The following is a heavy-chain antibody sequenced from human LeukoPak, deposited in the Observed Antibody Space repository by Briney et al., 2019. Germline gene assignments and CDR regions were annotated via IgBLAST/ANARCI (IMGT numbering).Heavy chain of an antibody. J-gene: IGHJ5*02. D-gene: IGHD3-22*01. V-gene: IGHV4-39*07. CDR2: ISFSGST. Sequence: KTSETLSLTCTVSGGSISSSSYYWGWLRQPPGKGLEWIGSISFSGSTYYNPSLKSRVTISVDTSKNQFSLKLSSVTAADTAVYYCARDGGPSGRNCYDSSGYWVSHWFDPWGQGTLVTVSS. CDR3: ARDGGPSGRNCYDSSGYWVSHWFDP. CDR1: GGSISSSSYY.